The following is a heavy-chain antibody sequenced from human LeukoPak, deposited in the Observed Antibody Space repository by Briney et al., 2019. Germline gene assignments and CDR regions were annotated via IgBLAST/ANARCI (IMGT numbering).Heavy chain of an antibody. V-gene: IGHV3-23*01. CDR2: VSDSGRSA. D-gene: IGHD6-19*01. J-gene: IGHJ4*02. CDR3: APDLRGSAWSLDY. Sequence: GGSLRLSCAASGFTFSNYGMSWVRQAPGKGLEWVSVVSDSGRSANYADSVKGRFTISRDNSKNTLYSQMNSLRAEDTAVYYCAPDLRGSAWSLDYWGQGTLVTVSS. CDR1: GFTFSNYG.